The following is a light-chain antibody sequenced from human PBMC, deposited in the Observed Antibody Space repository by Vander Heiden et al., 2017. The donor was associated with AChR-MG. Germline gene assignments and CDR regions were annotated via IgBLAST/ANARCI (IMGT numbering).Light chain of an antibody. Sequence: QSVLTQHPSAPGTPGQRVAISCSGSSSNIGSNTVNWYQQLPGTAPKLLIYSNNQRPSGVPDRFSGSKSGTSASLAISGLQSEDEAHYYCATWDDSLNGPVFGGGTKLTVL. CDR2: SNN. CDR1: SSNIGSNT. V-gene: IGLV1-44*01. CDR3: ATWDDSLNGPV. J-gene: IGLJ2*01.